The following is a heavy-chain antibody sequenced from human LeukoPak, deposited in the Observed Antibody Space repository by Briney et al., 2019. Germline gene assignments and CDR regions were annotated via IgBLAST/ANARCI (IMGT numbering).Heavy chain of an antibody. CDR2: IYPGDSDT. D-gene: IGHD3-22*01. V-gene: IGHV5-51*01. CDR3: AGTVLPDYYDSSGFDY. Sequence: GESLKISCKGSGYSFTSYWIGWVRQMPGKGLEWMGIIYPGDSDTRYSPSFQGQVTISADKSISTAYLQWSSLKASDTAMYYCAGTVLPDYYDSSGFDYWGQGTLVTVSS. J-gene: IGHJ4*02. CDR1: GYSFTSYW.